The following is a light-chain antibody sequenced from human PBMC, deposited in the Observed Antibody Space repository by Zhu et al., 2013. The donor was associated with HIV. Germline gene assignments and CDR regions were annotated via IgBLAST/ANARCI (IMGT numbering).Light chain of an antibody. Sequence: EIVLTQSPAILSLSPGERATLSCRASQTIYNYLAWYQQKPGQAPRLLIYDAFKRAADIPVRFSASGSGTDFSLTISRVEPEDFAVYYCQQCGSSPLTFGGGTKVEIK. J-gene: IGKJ4*01. CDR3: QQCGSSPLT. CDR2: DAF. V-gene: IGKV3-11*01. CDR1: QTIYNY.